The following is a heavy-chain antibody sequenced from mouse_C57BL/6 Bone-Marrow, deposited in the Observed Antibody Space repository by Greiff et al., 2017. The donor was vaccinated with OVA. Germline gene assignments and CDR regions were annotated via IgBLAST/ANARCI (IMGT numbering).Heavy chain of an antibody. V-gene: IGHV1-15*01. CDR3: TRWGITTVVPFDY. Sequence: VQLQQSGAELVRPGASVTLSCKASGYTFTDYEMHWVKQTPVHGLEWIGAIDPETGGTAYNQKFKGKAILTADKSSSTAYMELRSLTSEDSAVYYCTRWGITTVVPFDYWGQGTTLTVSS. J-gene: IGHJ2*01. CDR2: IDPETGGT. CDR1: GYTFTDYE. D-gene: IGHD1-1*01.